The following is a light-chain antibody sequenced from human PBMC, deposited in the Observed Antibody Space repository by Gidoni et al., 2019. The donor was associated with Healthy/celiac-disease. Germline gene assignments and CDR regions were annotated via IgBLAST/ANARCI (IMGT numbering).Light chain of an antibody. CDR1: QSISSW. CDR2: KAS. J-gene: IGKJ1*01. Sequence: DIQMTQSPSTLSASVGDRVTITCRASQSISSWLAWYQQKPGKAPTHLIYKASSLESGVPSRFSGSGSGTEFTLTISSLQPDDFATYYCQQYNSYWTFGQGTKVEIK. CDR3: QQYNSYWT. V-gene: IGKV1-5*03.